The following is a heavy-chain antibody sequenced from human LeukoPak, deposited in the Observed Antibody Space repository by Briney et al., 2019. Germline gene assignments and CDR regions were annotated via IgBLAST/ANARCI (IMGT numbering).Heavy chain of an antibody. CDR1: GFTSSSYA. V-gene: IGHV3-23*01. D-gene: IGHD6-19*01. J-gene: IGHJ4*02. Sequence: PGGSLRLSCAASGFTSSSYAMSWVRQAPGKGLEWVSAISGSGGLTYYADSVNGRFTISRDNSKNMLYLQMNSLRAEDTAVYYCAKDHSSGWYAFVYWGQGTLVTVSS. CDR2: ISGSGGLT. CDR3: AKDHSSGWYAFVY.